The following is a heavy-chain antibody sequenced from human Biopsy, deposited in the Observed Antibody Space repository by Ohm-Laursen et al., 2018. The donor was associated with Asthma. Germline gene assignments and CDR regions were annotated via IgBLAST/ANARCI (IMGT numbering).Heavy chain of an antibody. V-gene: IGHV7-4-1*02. J-gene: IGHJ1*01. CDR1: GYTFTSYA. Sequence: SVKVSCKASGYTFTSYAMNWVRQAPGQGLEWMGWINTNTGNPTYAQGFTGRFVFSLDTSVSTAYLQISSLKAEDTAVYYCARASYYDILTGYHPFQHWGQGTLVTVSS. D-gene: IGHD3-9*01. CDR3: ARASYYDILTGYHPFQH. CDR2: INTNTGNP.